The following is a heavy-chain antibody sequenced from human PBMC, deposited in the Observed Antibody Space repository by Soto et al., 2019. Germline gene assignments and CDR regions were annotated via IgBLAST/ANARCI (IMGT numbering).Heavy chain of an antibody. CDR1: GFTFSSFF. Sequence: EVQLLESGGGLVQPGGSLRLSCTASGFTFSSFFMNWVRQAPGKGPAWVSGIDTSGGVTKYADSVKGRFTISRDNSKNTVYLQMNSLRAEDTALYYYTTDTHWYSMDVWCQGTTVTVSS. V-gene: IGHV3-23*01. J-gene: IGHJ6*02. D-gene: IGHD1-1*01. CDR3: TTDTHWYSMDV. CDR2: IDTSGGVT.